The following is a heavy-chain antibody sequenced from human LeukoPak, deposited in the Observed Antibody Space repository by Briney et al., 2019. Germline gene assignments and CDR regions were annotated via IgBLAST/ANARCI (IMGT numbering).Heavy chain of an antibody. J-gene: IGHJ6*02. CDR3: ARHKEGYGLDV. CDR1: GGSISGYY. Sequence: SSETLSLTCTVSGGSISGYYWSWIRQRPGKGLEWIGYVYYSGSTNYNPSLKSRVTISVDTSKNQFSLKLSSVTAADTAVYYCARHKEGYGLDVWGQGTTVTVSS. V-gene: IGHV4-59*08. CDR2: VYYSGST.